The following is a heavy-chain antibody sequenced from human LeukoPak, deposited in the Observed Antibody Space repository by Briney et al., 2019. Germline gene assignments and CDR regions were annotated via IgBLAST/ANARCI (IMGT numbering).Heavy chain of an antibody. J-gene: IGHJ4*02. CDR2: IYYTGST. D-gene: IGHD3-9*01. Sequence: PGGSLRLSCAASGFTLSSYAMSWVREAPGKGLGRMGSIYYTGSTYYKPSLKSRVTISVDASKNQISLKLSSVTAADTAVYFCARHKSFDYLSPIDSWGQGTLVTVSS. CDR1: GFTLSSYA. CDR3: ARHKSFDYLSPIDS. V-gene: IGHV4-39*01.